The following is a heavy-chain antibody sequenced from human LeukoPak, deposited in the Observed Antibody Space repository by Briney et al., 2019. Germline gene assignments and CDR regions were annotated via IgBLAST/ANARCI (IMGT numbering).Heavy chain of an antibody. J-gene: IGHJ5*02. Sequence: SETLSLTCTVSGGSISSSSYYWGWIRQPPGKGLEWIGSIYYSGSTYYNPSLKSRVTISVDTSKNQFSLKLSSVTAADTAVYYCARGDNWNDVYNWFDPWGLGTLVTVSS. V-gene: IGHV4-39*07. CDR2: IYYSGST. CDR1: GGSISSSSYY. D-gene: IGHD1-20*01. CDR3: ARGDNWNDVYNWFDP.